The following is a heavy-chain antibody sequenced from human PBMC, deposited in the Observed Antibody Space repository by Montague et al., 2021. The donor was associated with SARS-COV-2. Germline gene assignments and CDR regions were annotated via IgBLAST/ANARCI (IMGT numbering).Heavy chain of an antibody. D-gene: IGHD3-9*01. CDR2: VSYDGDNK. Sequence: SRRLSCAASGFTFSHYAMNWVRQAPGKGLEWVAFVSYDGDNKFYAESVKGRFSISRDKAKNTLNLEVHSLRPDDTAVYYCARGRGPETGYHFDYWGQGTLVTVSS. V-gene: IGHV3-30-3*01. CDR3: ARGRGPETGYHFDY. CDR1: GFTFSHYA. J-gene: IGHJ4*02.